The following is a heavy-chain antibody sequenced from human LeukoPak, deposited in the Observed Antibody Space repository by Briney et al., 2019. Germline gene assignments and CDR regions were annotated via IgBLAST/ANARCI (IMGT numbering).Heavy chain of an antibody. D-gene: IGHD2-21*01. Sequence: GGSLRLSCAASGFTFSSFAMHWVRQAPGKGLEWVGRIKSKTDGGTTDYAAPVKGRFTISRDDSKNTLYLQMNSLKTEDTAVYYCTTGIGRGPRGDYWGQGTLVTVSS. CDR1: GFTFSSFA. CDR3: TTGIGRGPRGDY. V-gene: IGHV3-15*01. CDR2: IKSKTDGGTT. J-gene: IGHJ4*02.